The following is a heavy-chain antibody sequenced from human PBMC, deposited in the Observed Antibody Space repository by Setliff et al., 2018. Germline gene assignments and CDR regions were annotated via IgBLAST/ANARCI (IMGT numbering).Heavy chain of an antibody. CDR2: IIPIFGTA. V-gene: IGHV1-69*06. CDR1: GGTFINYA. CDR3: ARLYYDYVWGSYRLYYYYGMDV. J-gene: IGHJ6*02. D-gene: IGHD3-16*02. Sequence: SVKVSCKASGGTFINYAISWVRQAPGQGLEWMGGIIPIFGTANYAQKFQGRVTITADKSTSTAYMELSSLRSEDTAVYYCARLYYDYVWGSYRLYYYYGMDVWGQGTTVTVSS.